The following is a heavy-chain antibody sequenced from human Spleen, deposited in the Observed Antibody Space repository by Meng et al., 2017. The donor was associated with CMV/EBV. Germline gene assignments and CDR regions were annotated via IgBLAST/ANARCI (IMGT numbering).Heavy chain of an antibody. CDR1: GGSISSSSYY. D-gene: IGHD6-6*01. CDR3: ARDGDKAQLAAY. J-gene: IGHJ4*02. CDR2: IYYSGST. V-gene: IGHV4-39*07. Sequence: SETLSLTCTVSGGSISSSSYYWGWIRQPPGKGLEWIGSIYYSGSTYYNPSLKSRVTISVDTSKNQFSLKLSSVTAADTAVYYCARDGDKAQLAAYWGQGSLVTVSS.